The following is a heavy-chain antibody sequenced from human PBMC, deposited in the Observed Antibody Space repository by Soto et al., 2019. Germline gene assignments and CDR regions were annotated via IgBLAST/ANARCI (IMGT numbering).Heavy chain of an antibody. J-gene: IGHJ1*01. CDR2: IIPILGIA. CDR3: ARVATVTRAEYFQH. V-gene: IGHV1-69*02. D-gene: IGHD4-17*01. Sequence: SVKVSCKASGGTFSSYTISWVRQAPGQGLEWMGRIIPILGIANYAQKFRGRVTITADKSTSTAYMELSSLRSEDTAVYYCARVATVTRAEYFQHWGQGTLVTVSS. CDR1: GGTFSSYT.